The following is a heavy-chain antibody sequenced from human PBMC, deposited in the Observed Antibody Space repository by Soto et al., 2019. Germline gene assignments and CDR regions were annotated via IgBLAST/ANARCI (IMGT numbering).Heavy chain of an antibody. V-gene: IGHV4-39*01. Sequence: SETLSLTCTVSGGSISSSSYYWGWIRQPPGKGLEWIGSIYYSGSTYYNPSLKSRVTISVDTSKNQFSLKLSSVTAADTAVYYCAKGLARPYYYYYYYMDVWGKGTTVTVSS. CDR2: IYYSGST. J-gene: IGHJ6*03. CDR3: AKGLARPYYYYYYYMDV. D-gene: IGHD6-6*01. CDR1: GGSISSSSYY.